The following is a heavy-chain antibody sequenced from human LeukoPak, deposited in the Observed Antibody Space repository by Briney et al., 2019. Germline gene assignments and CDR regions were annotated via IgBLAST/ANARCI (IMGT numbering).Heavy chain of an antibody. CDR2: ISYDGSNK. V-gene: IGHV3-30-3*01. CDR3: ATQIIDVFDI. Sequence: PGRSLRLSCAASGFTFSSYAMHWVRQAPGKGLEWVAVISYDGSNKYYADSVKGRFTIFRDNSKNTLYLQMNSLRAEDTAVYYCATQIIDVFDIWGQGTMVTVSS. J-gene: IGHJ3*02. CDR1: GFTFSSYA.